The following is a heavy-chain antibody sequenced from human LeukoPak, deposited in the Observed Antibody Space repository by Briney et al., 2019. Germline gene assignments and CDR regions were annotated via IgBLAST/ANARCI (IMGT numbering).Heavy chain of an antibody. Sequence: GGSLRLSCAASGFTFDDYAMYWVRQAPGKGLEWVSSISSSSSYIYYADLVKGRFTISRDNAKNSLYLQMNSLRAEDTAVYYCARERSAAGTPFEDYWGQGTLVTVSS. D-gene: IGHD6-13*01. CDR3: ARERSAAGTPFEDY. CDR1: GFTFDDYA. CDR2: ISSSSSYI. V-gene: IGHV3-21*01. J-gene: IGHJ4*02.